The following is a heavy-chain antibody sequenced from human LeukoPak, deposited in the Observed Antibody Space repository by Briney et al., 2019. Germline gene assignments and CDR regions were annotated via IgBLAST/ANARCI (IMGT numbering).Heavy chain of an antibody. V-gene: IGHV1-2*02. J-gene: IGHJ5*02. CDR1: GYTFTGYY. CDR3: ARDLSQLSTNWFDP. Sequence: SVKVSCKASGYTFTGYYMHWVRQAPGQGLEWMRCINPNSGGTNYAQKFQGRVTMTRDTSISTAYMELSRLRSDDTAVYYCARDLSQLSTNWFDPWGQGTLVTVSS. CDR2: INPNSGGT. D-gene: IGHD2-2*01.